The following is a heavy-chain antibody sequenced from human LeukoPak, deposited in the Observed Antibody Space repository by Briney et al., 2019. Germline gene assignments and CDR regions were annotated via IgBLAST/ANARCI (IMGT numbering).Heavy chain of an antibody. Sequence: GGSLRLSCAASGFTFSSYGMHWVRQAPGKGLEWVAVISYDGSNKYYADSVKGRFTISRDNSKNTLCLQMNSLRAEDTAVYYRAKDQNESLDYWGQGTLVTVSS. J-gene: IGHJ4*02. CDR3: AKDQNESLDY. V-gene: IGHV3-30*18. CDR1: GFTFSSYG. CDR2: ISYDGSNK. D-gene: IGHD1-1*01.